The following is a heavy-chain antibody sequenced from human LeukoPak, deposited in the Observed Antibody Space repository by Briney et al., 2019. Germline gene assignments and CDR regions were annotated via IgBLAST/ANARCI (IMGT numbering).Heavy chain of an antibody. Sequence: ASVKVSCKASGYTFIGYYIHWVRQAPGQGLEWMGWINPNSGGTKYAQKFQGRVTMTRDTSISTAYMELRRLRSDDMAVYYCASGEVLEWGKDLHPWDYWGQGTLVTVSS. CDR2: INPNSGGT. CDR3: ASGEVLEWGKDLHPWDY. CDR1: GYTFIGYY. J-gene: IGHJ4*02. V-gene: IGHV1-2*02. D-gene: IGHD3-3*01.